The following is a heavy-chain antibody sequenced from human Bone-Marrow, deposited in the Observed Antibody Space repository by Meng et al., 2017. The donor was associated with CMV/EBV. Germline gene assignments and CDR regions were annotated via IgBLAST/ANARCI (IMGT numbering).Heavy chain of an antibody. CDR3: ASRNPLYSRDY. Sequence: SETLSLTCAVYGGSFSGYYWSWIRQPPRKGLEWIGEINHSGSTNYNPSLKSRVTISVDTSKNQFSLKLSSVTAADTAVYYCASRNPLYSRDYWGQGTLVTVSS. CDR1: GGSFSGYY. J-gene: IGHJ4*02. D-gene: IGHD6-13*01. CDR2: INHSGST. V-gene: IGHV4-34*01.